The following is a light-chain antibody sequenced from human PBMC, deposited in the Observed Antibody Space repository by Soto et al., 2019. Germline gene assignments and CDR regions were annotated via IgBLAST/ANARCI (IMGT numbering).Light chain of an antibody. Sequence: IQLTQSPTSLSASVGDRVTITCRASQTSYKYLAWFQQKPGKAPKPLIYVASTLQSGVPSRFSGSGYGTDFTLTISSLQPEDFATYYCQQYTSYPWTFGQGTKVDIK. V-gene: IGKV1-16*01. J-gene: IGKJ1*01. CDR2: VAS. CDR1: QTSYKY. CDR3: QQYTSYPWT.